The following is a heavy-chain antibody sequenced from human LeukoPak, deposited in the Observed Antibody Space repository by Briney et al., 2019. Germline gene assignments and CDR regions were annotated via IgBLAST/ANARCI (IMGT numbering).Heavy chain of an antibody. J-gene: IGHJ4*02. D-gene: IGHD3-22*01. CDR3: ARDQYYYDSSGYYYFDY. Sequence: GASVKVSCKASGYTFSSYGISWVRQAPGQGLEWMGWISAYSGNTNYGQEVQGRVTMTTDTSTTAAYMELRSLRSDDTAVYYCARDQYYYDSSGYYYFDYWGQGTLVTVSS. V-gene: IGHV1-18*01. CDR1: GYTFSSYG. CDR2: ISAYSGNT.